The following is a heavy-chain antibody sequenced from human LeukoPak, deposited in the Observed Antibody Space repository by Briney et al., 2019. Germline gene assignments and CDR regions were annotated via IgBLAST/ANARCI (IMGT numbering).Heavy chain of an antibody. CDR2: INNSGST. D-gene: IGHD2-2*01. CDR3: AGRYCSSTSCYFHYYYGMDV. Sequence: PSETLSLTCAVYGGSFSGYYWSWIRQPPGKGLEWIGEINNSGSTNYNPSLQSRVTISVDTSKNQFSLKLSSVTAADTAVYYCAGRYCSSTSCYFHYYYGMDVWGKGTTVTVSS. J-gene: IGHJ6*04. CDR1: GGSFSGYY. V-gene: IGHV4-34*01.